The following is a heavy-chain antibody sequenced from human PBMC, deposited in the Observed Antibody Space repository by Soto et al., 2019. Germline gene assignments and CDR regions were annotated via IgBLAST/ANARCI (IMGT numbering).Heavy chain of an antibody. CDR2: ISGSGGTT. Sequence: QLCGSLRLSFVASRFTFSSYAIIWVRQAPGRGLEWVSVISGSGGTTYYADSVKGRFTFSRDNSKNTLYLQMNSLRAEDTAVYYCAKGGYTFAYGWGQGALVTVSS. CDR3: AKGGYTFAYG. CDR1: RFTFSSYA. J-gene: IGHJ4*02. D-gene: IGHD5-18*01. V-gene: IGHV3-23*01.